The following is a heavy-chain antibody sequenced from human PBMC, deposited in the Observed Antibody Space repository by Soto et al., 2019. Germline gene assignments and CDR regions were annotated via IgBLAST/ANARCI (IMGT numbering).Heavy chain of an antibody. V-gene: IGHV3-66*01. D-gene: IGHD3-10*01. Sequence: GSLRLSCAASGFTVSSNYMSWVRQAPGKGLDWVSVIYSGGSTYYADSVKGRFIISRDNSKNTLYLQMNSLIAEDTAVYYCARDGSGSYSAENAFDIWGQGTMVTVSS. J-gene: IGHJ3*02. CDR3: ARDGSGSYSAENAFDI. CDR1: GFTVSSNY. CDR2: IYSGGST.